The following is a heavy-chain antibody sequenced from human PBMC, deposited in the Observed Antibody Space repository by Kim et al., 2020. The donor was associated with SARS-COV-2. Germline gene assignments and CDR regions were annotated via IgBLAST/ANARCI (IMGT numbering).Heavy chain of an antibody. V-gene: IGHV3-15*01. D-gene: IGHD3-10*01. Sequence: GGSLRLSCAASGFTFSNAWMSWVRQAPGKGLEWVGRIKSKTDGGTTDYAAPVKGRFTISRDDSKNTLYLQMNSLKTEDTAVYYCTTGFGFYYYYGMDVWGQGTTVTVSS. J-gene: IGHJ6*02. CDR2: IKSKTDGGTT. CDR3: TTGFGFYYYYGMDV. CDR1: GFTFSNAW.